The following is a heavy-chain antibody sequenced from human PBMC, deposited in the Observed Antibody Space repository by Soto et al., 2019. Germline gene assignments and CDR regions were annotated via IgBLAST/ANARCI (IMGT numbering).Heavy chain of an antibody. D-gene: IGHD6-19*01. V-gene: IGHV3-21*01. Sequence: PGGSLRLSCEASGFTFSSYNMNWVRQAPGKGLEWVSSISSSSSYIYYADSVKGRFTISRDNAKNSLYLQMNSLRAEDTAVYYCARFFGSGFDYWGQGTLVTVSS. CDR1: GFTFSSYN. J-gene: IGHJ4*02. CDR2: ISSSSSYI. CDR3: ARFFGSGFDY.